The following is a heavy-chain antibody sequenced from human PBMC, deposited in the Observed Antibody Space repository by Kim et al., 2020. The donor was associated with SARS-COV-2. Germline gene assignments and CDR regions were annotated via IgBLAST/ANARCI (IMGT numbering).Heavy chain of an antibody. CDR1: GFTFSSYG. Sequence: GGSLRLSCAASGFTFSSYGMHWVRQAPGKGLEWVAVIWYDGSNKYYADSVKGRFTISRDNSKNTLYLQMNSLRAEDTAVYYCARGDYDFWSGYYAIDYWGQGTLVTVSS. D-gene: IGHD3-3*01. CDR3: ARGDYDFWSGYYAIDY. CDR2: IWYDGSNK. V-gene: IGHV3-33*01. J-gene: IGHJ4*02.